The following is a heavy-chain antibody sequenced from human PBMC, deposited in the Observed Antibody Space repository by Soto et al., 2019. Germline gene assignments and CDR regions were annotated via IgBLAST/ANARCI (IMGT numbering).Heavy chain of an antibody. CDR1: GGTFNDFV. CDR3: ARDSGIDAFDI. V-gene: IGHV1-69*13. Sequence: GASVKVSCKASGGTFNDFVISWVRQAPGQGLEWMGGIIPISNTANYAPKFQGRVTITADESTSTAYMELSSLRSEDTAVYYCARDSGIDAFDIWGQGTMVTVSS. J-gene: IGHJ3*02. CDR2: IIPISNTA. D-gene: IGHD5-12*01.